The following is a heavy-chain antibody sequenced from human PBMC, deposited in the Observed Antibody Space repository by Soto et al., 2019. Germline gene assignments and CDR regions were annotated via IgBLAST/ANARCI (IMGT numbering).Heavy chain of an antibody. CDR3: ARRWGRSFDY. Sequence: SETLSLTCTVSGGSIGSYYWSWIRQPPGKGLEWIGYIYYSGSTNYNPSLKSRVTISVDTSKNQFSLKLSSVTAADTAVYYCARRWGRSFDYWGQGTLVTVSS. CDR2: IYYSGST. CDR1: GGSIGSYY. V-gene: IGHV4-59*08. D-gene: IGHD2-15*01. J-gene: IGHJ4*02.